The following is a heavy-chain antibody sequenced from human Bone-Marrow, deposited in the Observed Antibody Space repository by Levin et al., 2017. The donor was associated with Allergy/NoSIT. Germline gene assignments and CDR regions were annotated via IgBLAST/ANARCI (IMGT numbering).Heavy chain of an antibody. CDR2: VKSTSDGGTT. D-gene: IGHD3-10*01. Sequence: GGSLRLSCAASGFTFTDAWMNWVRQAPGKGLEWIGRVKSTSDGGTTDYAAPVKGRFTISRDDSESTVHLLMNSLKIEDTAIYYCTTLGSSRKFDYWGQGALVTVSS. CDR1: GFTFTDAW. J-gene: IGHJ4*02. V-gene: IGHV3-15*01. CDR3: TTLGSSRKFDY.